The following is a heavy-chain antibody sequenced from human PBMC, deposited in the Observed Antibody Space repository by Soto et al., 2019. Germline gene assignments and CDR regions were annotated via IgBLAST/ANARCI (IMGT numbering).Heavy chain of an antibody. CDR3: ARDRSRGTPFDY. CDR1: GYTFTSYA. CDR2: INAGNGNT. D-gene: IGHD2-15*01. J-gene: IGHJ4*02. V-gene: IGHV1-3*01. Sequence: QVQLVQSGAEVKKPGASVKVSCKASGYTFTSYAMHWVHQAPGQRLEWMGWINAGNGNTKYSQKFQGRVTITRDTSASTAYMELSSLRSEDTAVYYCARDRSRGTPFDYWGQGTLVTVSS.